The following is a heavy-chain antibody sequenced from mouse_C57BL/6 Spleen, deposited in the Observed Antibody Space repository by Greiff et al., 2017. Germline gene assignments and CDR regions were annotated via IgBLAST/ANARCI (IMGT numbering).Heavy chain of an antibody. Sequence: QVQLQQSGAELVKPGASVKISCKASGYAFSSYWMNWVKPRPGKGLEWIGQISPGDGDTNYNGKFKGKATLTADKSSSTAFMQLSSLTSEDSAVYFCARGDDYDGAWFAYWGQGTLVTVSA. CDR1: GYAFSSYW. D-gene: IGHD2-4*01. CDR3: ARGDDYDGAWFAY. J-gene: IGHJ3*01. V-gene: IGHV1-80*01. CDR2: ISPGDGDT.